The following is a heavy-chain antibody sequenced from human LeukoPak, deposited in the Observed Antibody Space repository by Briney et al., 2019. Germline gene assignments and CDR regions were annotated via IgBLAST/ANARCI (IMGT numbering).Heavy chain of an antibody. J-gene: IGHJ5*02. Sequence: GGSLRLSCAASGFAFSDYYMSWIRQAPGKGLEWVSYISSSGSTIYYADSVKGRFTISRDNAKNSLYLQMNSLRAEDTAVYYCARDGNLGIAVTTPNWFDPWGQGTLVTVSS. D-gene: IGHD4-11*01. V-gene: IGHV3-11*04. CDR3: ARDGNLGIAVTTPNWFDP. CDR1: GFAFSDYY. CDR2: ISSSGSTI.